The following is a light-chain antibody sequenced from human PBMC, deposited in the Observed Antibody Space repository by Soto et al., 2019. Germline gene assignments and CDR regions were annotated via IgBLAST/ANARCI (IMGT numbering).Light chain of an antibody. J-gene: IGKJ5*01. CDR1: QSVSSY. CDR3: QTRSNWPPIP. CDR2: DAS. Sequence: EIVLTQSPATLSLSPGERATLSCRASQSVSSYLAWYQQKPGQAPRLLIYDASNRATGIPARFSGSGSGTNFPFSINRLEPEDFAVYSFQTRSNWPPIPFGQGPRLEFK. V-gene: IGKV3-11*01.